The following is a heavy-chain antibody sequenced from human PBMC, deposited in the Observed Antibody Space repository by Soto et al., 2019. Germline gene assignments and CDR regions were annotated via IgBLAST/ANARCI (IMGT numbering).Heavy chain of an antibody. CDR2: ISWNSGSI. D-gene: IGHD6-19*01. CDR3: AKDARVAVAGSSYFQH. CDR1: GFTFDDYA. Sequence: GGSLRLSCAASGFTFDDYAMHWVRQAPGKGLEWVSGISWNSGSIGYADSVKGRFTISRDNAKNSLYLQMNSLRAEDTALYYCAKDARVAVAGSSYFQHWGQGTLVTVSS. J-gene: IGHJ1*01. V-gene: IGHV3-9*01.